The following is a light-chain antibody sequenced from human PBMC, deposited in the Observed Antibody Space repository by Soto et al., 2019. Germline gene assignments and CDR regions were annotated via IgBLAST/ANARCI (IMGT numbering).Light chain of an antibody. Sequence: QSALTQPASVSGSPGQSITISCTGTSSDVGGYNYVSWYQQHPGKAPTLMIYDVTDRPSGVSDRFSGSKSGNTASLTISGLQADDEADYFCSSYTSSSTLVFGGGTKVTVL. V-gene: IGLV2-14*03. CDR1: SSDVGGYNY. J-gene: IGLJ2*01. CDR2: DVT. CDR3: SSYTSSSTLV.